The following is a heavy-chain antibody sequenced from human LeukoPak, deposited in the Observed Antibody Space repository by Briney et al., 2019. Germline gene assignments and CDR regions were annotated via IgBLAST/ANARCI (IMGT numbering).Heavy chain of an antibody. V-gene: IGHV4-39*01. CDR1: GGSISSSSYY. J-gene: IGHJ5*02. Sequence: PSETLSLTCTVSGGSISSSSYYWGWIRQPPGKGLEWIGSIYYSGSTYYNPSLKSRVTISVDTSKNQFSLKLSSVTAADTAVYYCARTAVAAFDPWGPGTLVTVSS. CDR2: IYYSGST. CDR3: ARTAVAAFDP. D-gene: IGHD6-19*01.